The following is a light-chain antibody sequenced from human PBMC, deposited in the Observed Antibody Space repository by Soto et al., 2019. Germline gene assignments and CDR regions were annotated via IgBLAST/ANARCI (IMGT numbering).Light chain of an antibody. J-gene: IGLJ1*01. CDR3: SSYAGSNHPDL. CDR1: SSDVGGYNY. Sequence: QSALTQPPSASGSPGQSVTISCTGTSSDVGGYNYVSWYQQHPGKAPKLMIYEVSKRPSGVPDRFSGSKSGNTASLTVSGLQAEDEADYYCSSYAGSNHPDLFGTGTKSPS. CDR2: EVS. V-gene: IGLV2-8*01.